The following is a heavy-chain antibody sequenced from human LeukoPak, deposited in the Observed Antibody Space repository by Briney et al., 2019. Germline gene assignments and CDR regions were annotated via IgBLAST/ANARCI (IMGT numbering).Heavy chain of an antibody. J-gene: IGHJ4*02. Sequence: ASVKVSCKASGYTFTGYYMHWVRQAPGQGLEWMGWINPNSGGTNYAQKFQGWVTMTRDTSTSTAYMELSRLRSDDTAVYYCARGGYSSGWSVFDYWGQGTLVPVSS. D-gene: IGHD6-19*01. CDR2: INPNSGGT. CDR1: GYTFTGYY. V-gene: IGHV1-2*04. CDR3: ARGGYSSGWSVFDY.